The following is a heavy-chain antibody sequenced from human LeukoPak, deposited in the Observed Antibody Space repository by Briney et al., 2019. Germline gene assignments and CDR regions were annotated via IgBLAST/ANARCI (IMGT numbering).Heavy chain of an antibody. Sequence: SETLSLTCTVSGGSISSYYWSWIRQPAGKGLEWIGRIYTSGSTNYNPSLKSRVTMSVDTSKNQFSLKLSSVTAADMAVYYCARDRGRGYYGSGSHLFDYWGQGTLVTVSS. CDR3: ARDRGRGYYGSGSHLFDY. J-gene: IGHJ4*02. D-gene: IGHD3-10*01. CDR2: IYTSGST. CDR1: GGSISSYY. V-gene: IGHV4-4*07.